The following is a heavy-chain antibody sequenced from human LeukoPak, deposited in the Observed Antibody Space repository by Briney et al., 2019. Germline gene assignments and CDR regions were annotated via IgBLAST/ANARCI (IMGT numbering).Heavy chain of an antibody. D-gene: IGHD3-10*01. CDR1: GGSFSGYY. V-gene: IGHV4-34*01. Sequence: SETLSLTCAVYGGSFSGYYWSWIRQPPGKGLEWIGEINHSGSTNYNPSLKSRVTISIDRSKNQFSLKLNSVTAADTAVYYCARDGGYDSGPLWGQGTLVTVSS. CDR2: INHSGST. J-gene: IGHJ4*02. CDR3: ARDGGYDSGPL.